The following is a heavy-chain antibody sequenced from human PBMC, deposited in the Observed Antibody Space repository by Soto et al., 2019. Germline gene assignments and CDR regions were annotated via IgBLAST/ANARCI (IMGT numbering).Heavy chain of an antibody. CDR3: ARRLRYRNYYYGMAV. J-gene: IGHJ6*01. CDR1: GGTFSKYA. V-gene: IGHV1-69*01. D-gene: IGHD3-16*02. CDR2: TIPMFGTP. Sequence: QVQLVQSGAEMHQPGASVRVSCKASGGTFSKYAFSWVRQAPGQGLEWLGGTIPMFGTPNYAQKFQGRVAISADESTATVYMELSSLRSEDTAVYFCARRLRYRNYYYGMAVWGQGTKVTVSS.